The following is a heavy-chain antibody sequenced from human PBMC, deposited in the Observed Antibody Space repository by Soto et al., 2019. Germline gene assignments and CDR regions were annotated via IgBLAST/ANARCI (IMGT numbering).Heavy chain of an antibody. V-gene: IGHV1-2*04. CDR1: GYTFTSYA. CDR2: INPNSGGT. CDR3: ARGEQGNAFDI. Sequence: ASMKGSCKASGYTFTSYAMHWVRQAPGQGLEWMGWINPNSGGTNYAQKFQGWVTMTRDTSISTAYMELSRLRSDDTAVYYCARGEQGNAFDIWGQGTMVTVSS. J-gene: IGHJ3*02. D-gene: IGHD1-26*01.